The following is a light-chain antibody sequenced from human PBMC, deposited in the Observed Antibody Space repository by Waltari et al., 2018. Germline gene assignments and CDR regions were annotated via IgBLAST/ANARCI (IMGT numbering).Light chain of an antibody. CDR3: SSYTSSSTSGV. V-gene: IGLV2-14*01. Sequence: QSALTQPASVSGSPGQSIPISCPGTSSDVGGYNYVSWYQQHPGKAPKLMIYEVSNRPSGVSNRFSGSKSGNTASLTISGLQAEDEADYYCSSYTSSSTSGVFGGGTKLTVL. CDR1: SSDVGGYNY. CDR2: EVS. J-gene: IGLJ2*01.